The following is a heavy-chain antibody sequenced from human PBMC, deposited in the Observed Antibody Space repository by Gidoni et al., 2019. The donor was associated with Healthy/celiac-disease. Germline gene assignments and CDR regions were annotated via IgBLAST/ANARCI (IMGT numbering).Heavy chain of an antibody. D-gene: IGHD6-19*01. CDR2: ISGSGGST. Sequence: EVQLLESGGGLVQPGGSLRLPCAASGFTFSSYAMSWVRQAPGKGLEWVSAISGSGGSTYYADSVKGRFTISRDNSKNTLYLQMNSLRAEDTAVYYCAKTYSSGWYRGHFDYWGQGTLVTVSS. V-gene: IGHV3-23*01. CDR1: GFTFSSYA. J-gene: IGHJ4*02. CDR3: AKTYSSGWYRGHFDY.